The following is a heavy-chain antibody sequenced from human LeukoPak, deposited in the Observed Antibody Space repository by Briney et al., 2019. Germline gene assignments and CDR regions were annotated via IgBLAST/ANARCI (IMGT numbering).Heavy chain of an antibody. D-gene: IGHD3-22*01. CDR2: ISSSSSYT. Sequence: GGSLRLSCAASGFTFSDYYMSWIRQAPGKGLGWVSYISSSSSYTNYADSVKGRFTISRDNAKNSLYLQMNSLRAEDTAVYYCARDVGSYYYDSSGRTYAFDIWGQGTMVTVSS. J-gene: IGHJ3*02. CDR1: GFTFSDYY. V-gene: IGHV3-11*05. CDR3: ARDVGSYYYDSSGRTYAFDI.